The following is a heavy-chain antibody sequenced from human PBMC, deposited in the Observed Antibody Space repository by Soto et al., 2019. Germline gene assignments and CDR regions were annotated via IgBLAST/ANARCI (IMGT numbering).Heavy chain of an antibody. CDR1: YGSISVSNVF. V-gene: IGHV4-39*01. Sequence: SETLSLTCTVSYGSISVSNVFWGWVRQPPGEGLEWIGNIDYSGTAYFNPSLGTRVTFPVDTSKNQFSLTLYSVTAADTAVYYCARGRASGSYYLLDYWGQGTLVTVSS. D-gene: IGHD3-10*01. CDR3: ARGRASGSYYLLDY. J-gene: IGHJ4*02. CDR2: IDYSGTA.